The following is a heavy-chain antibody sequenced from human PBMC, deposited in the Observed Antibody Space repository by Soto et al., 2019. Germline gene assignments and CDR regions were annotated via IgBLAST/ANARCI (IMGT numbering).Heavy chain of an antibody. CDR2: INPSGGST. J-gene: IGHJ6*02. CDR3: ARGEGYCSSTTCYTYTGYYYSGMDV. D-gene: IGHD2-2*02. V-gene: IGHV1-46*01. Sequence: ASVKVSCKASGYTFTSYYMHWVRQAPGQGLEWMGIINPSGGSTSYAQKFQGRVTMTRDTSTSTVYMELSSLRSEDTAVYYCARGEGYCSSTTCYTYTGYYYSGMDVWGQGTTVTVYS. CDR1: GYTFTSYY.